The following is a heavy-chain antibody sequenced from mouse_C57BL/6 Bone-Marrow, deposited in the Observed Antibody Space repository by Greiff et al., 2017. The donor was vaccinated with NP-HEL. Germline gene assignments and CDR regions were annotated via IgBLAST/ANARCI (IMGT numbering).Heavy chain of an antibody. Sequence: VQLKQPGAELVKPGASVKVSCKASGYTFTSYWMHWVKQRPGQGLEWIGRIHPSDSDTNYNQRFKGKATLTVDKSSSTAYMQLSSLTSEDSAVYYCAIHYGNFGWYFDVWGTGTTVTVSS. CDR3: AIHYGNFGWYFDV. CDR2: IHPSDSDT. J-gene: IGHJ1*03. D-gene: IGHD2-1*01. V-gene: IGHV1-74*01. CDR1: GYTFTSYW.